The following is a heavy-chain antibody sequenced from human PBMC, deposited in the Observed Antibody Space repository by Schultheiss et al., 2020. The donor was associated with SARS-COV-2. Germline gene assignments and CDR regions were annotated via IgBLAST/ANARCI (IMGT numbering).Heavy chain of an antibody. CDR1: GGSFSGYY. CDR3: AREKQGSGSYYFDWFDP. D-gene: IGHD3-10*01. J-gene: IGHJ5*02. Sequence: SQTHSLTCAVYGGSFSGYYWSWIRQPPGKGLEWIGRIYTSGSTNYNPSLKSRVTISVDTSKNQFSLKLSSVTAADTAVYYCAREKQGSGSYYFDWFDPWGQGTLVTVSS. CDR2: IYTSGST. V-gene: IGHV4-59*10.